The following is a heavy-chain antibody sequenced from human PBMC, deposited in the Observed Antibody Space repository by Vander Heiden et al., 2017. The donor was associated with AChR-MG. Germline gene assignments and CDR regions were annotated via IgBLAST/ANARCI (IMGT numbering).Heavy chain of an antibody. CDR2: IDVDGSDT. J-gene: IGHJ4*02. CDR1: GFTFSNYW. Sequence: VESGGGVVQPGGSLRPSCAVSGFTFSNYWMHWVRQGPGKELVWVARIDVDGSDTRYAGFAKGRFTISRDNAKNTLYLQINNVRAEDTGVYYCARDPLSDLWGQGTLVTVSS. CDR3: ARDPLSDL. V-gene: IGHV3-74*01.